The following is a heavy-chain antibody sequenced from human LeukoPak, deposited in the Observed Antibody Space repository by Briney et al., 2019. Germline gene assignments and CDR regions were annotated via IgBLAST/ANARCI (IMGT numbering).Heavy chain of an antibody. D-gene: IGHD1-26*01. CDR1: GFTFSSYA. Sequence: GGSLRLSCAASGFTFSSYAMSWVRQAPGKGLEWVSAISGSGGSTYYADSVKGWFTISRDNSKNTLYLQMNSLRAEDTAVYYCAKDQSRELQSTHFFDPWGQGTLVTVSS. V-gene: IGHV3-23*01. J-gene: IGHJ5*02. CDR2: ISGSGGST. CDR3: AKDQSRELQSTHFFDP.